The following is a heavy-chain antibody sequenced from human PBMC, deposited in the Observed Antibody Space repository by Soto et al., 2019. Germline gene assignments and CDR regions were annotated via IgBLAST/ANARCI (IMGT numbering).Heavy chain of an antibody. CDR3: ARDRNREIDY. J-gene: IGHJ4*02. V-gene: IGHV4-59*01. CDR2: IYYSGST. Sequence: QVQLQESGPGLVKPSETLSLTCTVSVGSISSYYWSWIRQPPGKGLEWIGYIYYSGSTNYNPSLKSRVTISVDTSKNQFSLKLSSVTAADTAVYYCARDRNREIDYWGQGTLVTVSS. CDR1: VGSISSYY.